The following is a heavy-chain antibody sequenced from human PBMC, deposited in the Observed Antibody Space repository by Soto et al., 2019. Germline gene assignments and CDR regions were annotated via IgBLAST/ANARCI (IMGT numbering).Heavy chain of an antibody. J-gene: IGHJ4*02. Sequence: QEQLVQSGAEVKKPGSSVKVSCKASGGLFSSYPISWVRQVPGQGLECMGGIIPVFQTAYYTQRFQGRVTITADESKNTVYMELSSLRSEDTGIYYCARGGSGYTWFNEFWGKGALVTVSS. V-gene: IGHV1-69*01. CDR1: GGLFSSYP. CDR2: IIPVFQTA. CDR3: ARGGSGYTWFNEF. D-gene: IGHD3-22*01.